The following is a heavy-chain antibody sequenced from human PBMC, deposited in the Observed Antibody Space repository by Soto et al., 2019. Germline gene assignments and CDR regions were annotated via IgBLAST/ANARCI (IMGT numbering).Heavy chain of an antibody. CDR2: IGTAGDT. D-gene: IGHD2-15*01. V-gene: IGHV3-13*01. CDR3: ARGNGGSFNWFDP. J-gene: IGHJ5*02. Sequence: GGSLRLSCAASGFTFSSYDMHWVRQATGKGLEWVSAIGTAGDTYYPGSVKGRFTISRENAKNSLYLQMNSLRAGDTAVYYCARGNGGSFNWFDPWGQGTLVTVSS. CDR1: GFTFSSYD.